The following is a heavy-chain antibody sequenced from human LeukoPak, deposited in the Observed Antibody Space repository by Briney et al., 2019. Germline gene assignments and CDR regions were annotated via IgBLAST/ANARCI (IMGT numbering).Heavy chain of an antibody. CDR2: ISASGVTT. D-gene: IGHD3-16*01. V-gene: IGHV3-23*01. Sequence: GGSLRLSCAASGFTFSSHHMSWVRQAPGKGLEWVSSISASGVTTYLADSVKGRFTISRDHSDNTLSLQMNSLRADDTAVYHCWRVGAGGKNRGGYYYYYIDVGGTGPRVPV. CDR3: WRVGAGGKNRGGYYYYYIDV. CDR1: GFTFSSHH. J-gene: IGHJ6*03.